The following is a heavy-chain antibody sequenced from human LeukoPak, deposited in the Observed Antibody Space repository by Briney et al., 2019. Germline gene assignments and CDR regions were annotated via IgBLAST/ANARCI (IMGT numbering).Heavy chain of an antibody. CDR3: ARRSEFDNTHYHYFDY. J-gene: IGHJ4*02. V-gene: IGHV4-39*01. D-gene: IGHD2-15*01. Sequence: GSLRLSCAASGFTFSRNVMSWVRQAPGKGLEWIGTIYHSGSTEYNPSLKSRVAIFVDTSKNQFSLILHSVAAADTAVYYCARRSEFDNTHYHYFDYWGQGALVTVSS. CDR1: GFTFSRNV. CDR2: IYHSGST.